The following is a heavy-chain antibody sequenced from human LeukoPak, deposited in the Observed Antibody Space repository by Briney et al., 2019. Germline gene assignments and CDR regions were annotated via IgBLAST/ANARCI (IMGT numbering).Heavy chain of an antibody. D-gene: IGHD1-7*01. Sequence: GGSLRLSCVASGFNFNTYWMTGVRQAPGKGLEWVANIKQDGSDKYYVDSVKGRFTISRDHAKSSLSLQMNSLRVEDTAVYYCAIDRRDNWDSEDYWGHGTLVTVSS. CDR3: AIDRRDNWDSEDY. CDR2: IKQDGSDK. V-gene: IGHV3-7*01. J-gene: IGHJ4*01. CDR1: GFNFNTYW.